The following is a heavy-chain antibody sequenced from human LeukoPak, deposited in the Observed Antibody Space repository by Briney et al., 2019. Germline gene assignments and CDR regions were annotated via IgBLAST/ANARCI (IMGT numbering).Heavy chain of an antibody. CDR2: INHSGST. CDR3: ARNLDFDY. Sequence: ETLSLTCAVYGGSFSGYYWSWIRQPPGKGLEWIGEINHSGSTNYNPSLKSRVTISVDTSKNQFSLKLSSVTAADTAVYYCARNLDFDYWGQGTLVTVSS. V-gene: IGHV4-34*01. CDR1: GGSFSGYY. J-gene: IGHJ4*02.